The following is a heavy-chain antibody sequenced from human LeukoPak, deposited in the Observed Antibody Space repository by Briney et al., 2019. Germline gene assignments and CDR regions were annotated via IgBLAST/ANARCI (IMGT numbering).Heavy chain of an antibody. CDR1: GYTFTSYG. Sequence: VASVKVSCKASGYTFTSYGISWVRQAPGQGLEWMGWISAYNGNTNYAQKLQGRVTMTTDTSTSTAYMELRSLRSDDTAVYYCARDDGPYSSREYYYYGMDVWGQGTTVTVSS. CDR2: ISAYNGNT. CDR3: ARDDGPYSSREYYYYGMDV. D-gene: IGHD6-13*01. V-gene: IGHV1-18*01. J-gene: IGHJ6*02.